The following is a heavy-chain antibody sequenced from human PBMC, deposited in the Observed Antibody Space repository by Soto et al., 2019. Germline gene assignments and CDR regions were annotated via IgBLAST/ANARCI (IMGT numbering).Heavy chain of an antibody. Sequence: QVQLVQSGAEVKNPGASVKVSCKASGYTFTRYGIGWARQAPGQGLEWMGWINTYNGNTTYAQNVQGRVTLTTDTPTSTASMELRSLRSNDTAIYYCAMVDVYVTPSPQDVWGQGTTVIFSS. V-gene: IGHV1-18*01. J-gene: IGHJ6*02. CDR2: INTYNGNT. D-gene: IGHD3-16*01. CDR1: GYTFTRYG. CDR3: AMVDVYVTPSPQDV.